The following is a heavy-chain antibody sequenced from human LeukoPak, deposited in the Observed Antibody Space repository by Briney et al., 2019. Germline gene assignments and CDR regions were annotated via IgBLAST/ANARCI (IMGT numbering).Heavy chain of an antibody. D-gene: IGHD2-2*01. J-gene: IGHJ4*02. V-gene: IGHV3-7*03. CDR1: GFTINKYW. CDR3: AKMPDFDY. Sequence: PGGSLRLSCAASGFTINKYWMSWVRQAPGKALEWLANIGQDGNKKNYVDSVKGRFTISRDNAKNSLYLQMNSLRAEDTAVYYCAKMPDFDYWSQGNLVNVSS. CDR2: IGQDGNKK.